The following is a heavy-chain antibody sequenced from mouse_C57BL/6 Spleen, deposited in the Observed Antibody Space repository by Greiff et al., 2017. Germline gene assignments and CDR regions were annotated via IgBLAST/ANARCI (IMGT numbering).Heavy chain of an antibody. Sequence: VQLQQSGPELVKPGASVKISCKASGYAFSSSWMNWVKQRPGKGLEWIGRIYPGDGDTNYNGKFKGKATLNADKSSSTAYMQLSSLSSEDSAVYFCARTSYNSSLYYYAMDYWGQGTSVTVSS. CDR1: GYAFSSSW. CDR2: IYPGDGDT. V-gene: IGHV1-82*01. J-gene: IGHJ4*01. D-gene: IGHD6-2*01. CDR3: ARTSYNSSLYYYAMDY.